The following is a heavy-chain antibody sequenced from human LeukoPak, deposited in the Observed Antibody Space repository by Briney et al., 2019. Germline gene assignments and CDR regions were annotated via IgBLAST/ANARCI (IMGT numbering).Heavy chain of an antibody. CDR1: GFTFSSYA. V-gene: IGHV3-30-3*01. D-gene: IGHD1-14*01. J-gene: IGHJ4*02. Sequence: PGGSLRLSCAASGFTFSSYAMHWVRQAPGKGLEWVAVISYDGSNKFYADSVKGRFTISRDNSKNTLYLQMNSLRADDTAVYYCARDRGNYFDYWGQVTLVTVSS. CDR2: ISYDGSNK. CDR3: ARDRGNYFDY.